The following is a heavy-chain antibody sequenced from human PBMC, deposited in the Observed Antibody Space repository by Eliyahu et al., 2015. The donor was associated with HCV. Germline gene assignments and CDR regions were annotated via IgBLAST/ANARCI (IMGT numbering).Heavy chain of an antibody. Sequence: EVQLVESGGGLVKPGGSLRXSCAASGFTFSXYSMNWVRQAPGKGLEWVSSISSSSSYIYYADSVKGRFTISRDNAKNSLYLQMNSLRAEDTAVYYCARERGLDDYYYYGMDVWGQGTTVTVSS. D-gene: IGHD3/OR15-3a*01. CDR1: GFTFSXYS. CDR3: ARERGLDDYYYYGMDV. V-gene: IGHV3-21*01. J-gene: IGHJ6*02. CDR2: ISSSSSYI.